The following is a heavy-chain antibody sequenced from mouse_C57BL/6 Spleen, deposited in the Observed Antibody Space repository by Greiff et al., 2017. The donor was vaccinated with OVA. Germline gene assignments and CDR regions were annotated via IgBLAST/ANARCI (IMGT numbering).Heavy chain of an antibody. J-gene: IGHJ1*03. V-gene: IGHV1-63*01. CDR3: AREGDDSYWYFDV. D-gene: IGHD2-13*01. CDR1: GYTFTNYW. CDR2: IYPGGGYT. Sequence: VKLQESGAELVRPGTSVKMSCKASGYTFTNYWIGWAKQRPGHGLEWIGDIYPGGGYTNYNEKFKGKATLTADKSSSTAYMQFSSLTSEDSAIYYCAREGDDSYWYFDVWGTGTTVTVSS.